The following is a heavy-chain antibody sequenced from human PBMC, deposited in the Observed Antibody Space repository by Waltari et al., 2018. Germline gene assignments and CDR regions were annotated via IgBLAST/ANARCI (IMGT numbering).Heavy chain of an antibody. V-gene: IGHV1-69*12. CDR3: AICSTYYHGSGREYNSLSHFDY. Sequence: QVHLVQSGAEVKKPGSSVKVSGTASGGPFSNYAISWVRHAPGQALEWVGGVIPIFDIVNYAQKFRGRVTISADEPTGTAYMELSSLRSEDTAVYYCAICSTYYHGSGREYNSLSHFDYWGQGTRVTVSS. CDR1: GGPFSNYA. D-gene: IGHD3-10*01. CDR2: VIPIFDIV. J-gene: IGHJ4*02.